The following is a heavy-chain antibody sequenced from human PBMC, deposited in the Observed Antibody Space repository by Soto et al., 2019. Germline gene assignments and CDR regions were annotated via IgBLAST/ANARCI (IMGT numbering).Heavy chain of an antibody. Sequence: GGSLRLSCATSGFSFSNYAMSWVRQAPGKGLEWVAAITSVGYTYYVDSLKGRFTISRDNSKNTLYLQMNSLRAEDTAVYYCAKDLIDYSNSYFDYWGQGTLVTVSS. CDR3: AKDLIDYSNSYFDY. J-gene: IGHJ4*02. V-gene: IGHV3-23*01. D-gene: IGHD4-4*01. CDR2: ITSVGYT. CDR1: GFSFSNYA.